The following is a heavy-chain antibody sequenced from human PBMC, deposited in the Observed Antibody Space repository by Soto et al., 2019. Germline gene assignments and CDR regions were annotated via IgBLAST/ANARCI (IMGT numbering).Heavy chain of an antibody. D-gene: IGHD3-3*02. J-gene: IGHJ4*02. Sequence: ASAKVSCKASGYSFFSYYIHWLRQAPGQGLEWMGRFLASGGNTFYAQRFRGRVSMTRDTSSTNTVSLELTSLTSDDTAVYYCARGGATIFGVIDSWGQGTRVTVSS. CDR3: ARGGATIFGVIDS. V-gene: IGHV1-46*01. CDR2: FLASGGNT. CDR1: GYSFFSYY.